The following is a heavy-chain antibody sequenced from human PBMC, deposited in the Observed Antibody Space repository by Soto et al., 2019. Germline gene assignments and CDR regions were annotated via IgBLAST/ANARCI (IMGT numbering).Heavy chain of an antibody. V-gene: IGHV1-69*13. J-gene: IGHJ5*02. CDR3: AASHLGFGEFINWFDP. CDR2: IIPIFGTA. Sequence: SVKVSCKASGGTFSSYAISWVRQAPGQGLGWMGGIIPIFGTANYAQKFQGRVTITADESTSTAYMELSSLRSEDTAVYYCAASHLGFGEFINWFDPWGQGTLVTVSS. D-gene: IGHD3-10*01. CDR1: GGTFSSYA.